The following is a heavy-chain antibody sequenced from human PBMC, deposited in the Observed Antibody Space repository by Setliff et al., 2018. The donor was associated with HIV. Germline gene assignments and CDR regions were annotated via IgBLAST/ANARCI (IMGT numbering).Heavy chain of an antibody. CDR2: IYTSGST. V-gene: IGHV4-61*09. CDR3: ARDEAWDFWSGYAGGNYYMDV. CDR1: GGSISSGSYY. D-gene: IGHD3-3*01. Sequence: PSETLSLTCTVSGGSISSGSYYWSWIRQPAGKGLEWIGHIYTSGSTNYNPPLKSRVTISVDTSKNQFSLKLSSVTAADTAVYYCARDEAWDFWSGYAGGNYYMDVWGKGTTVTVSS. J-gene: IGHJ6*03.